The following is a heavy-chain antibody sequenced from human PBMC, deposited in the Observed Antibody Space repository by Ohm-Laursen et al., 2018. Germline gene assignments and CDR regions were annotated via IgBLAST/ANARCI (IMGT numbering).Heavy chain of an antibody. CDR1: GFTFNIYT. Sequence: GSLRLSCSASGFTFNIYTTSWVRQAPGKGLEWVSHISSSSTIIYYADSVKGRFTISRDNARNSLYLQMSSLRAEDTAVYFCARDSYYYDSSGSYVEFFQHWGQGTLVTVSS. CDR2: ISSSSTII. D-gene: IGHD3-22*01. V-gene: IGHV3-48*01. J-gene: IGHJ1*01. CDR3: ARDSYYYDSSGSYVEFFQH.